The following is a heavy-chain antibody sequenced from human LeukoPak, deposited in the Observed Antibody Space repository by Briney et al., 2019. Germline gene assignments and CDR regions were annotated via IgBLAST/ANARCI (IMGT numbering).Heavy chain of an antibody. J-gene: IGHJ6*03. V-gene: IGHV1-8*01. D-gene: IGHD3-10*01. CDR2: MNPNSGNT. Sequence: GASVKVSCKASGYTFTSYDINWVRQATGQGLEWMGWMNPNSGNTGYAQKFQGRVTMTRNTSISTAYMELSSLRSEDTAVYYCARALGLWFGLDYYYYYMDVWGKGTTVTISS. CDR3: ARALGLWFGLDYYYYYMDV. CDR1: GYTFTSYD.